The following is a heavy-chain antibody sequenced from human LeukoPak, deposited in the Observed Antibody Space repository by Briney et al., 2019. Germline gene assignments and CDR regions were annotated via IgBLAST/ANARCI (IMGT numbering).Heavy chain of an antibody. CDR3: AEDGTGEWPQDY. V-gene: IGHV3-23*01. D-gene: IGHD3-16*01. CDR1: GFTFSSYA. Sequence: TGGSLRLSCAASGFTFSSYAMSWVRQAPGKGLEWVSAISGSGGSTYYADSVKGRFTISRDNSKNTLYLQMNSLRAEDTAVYYCAEDGTGEWPQDYWGQGTLVTVSS. J-gene: IGHJ4*02. CDR2: ISGSGGST.